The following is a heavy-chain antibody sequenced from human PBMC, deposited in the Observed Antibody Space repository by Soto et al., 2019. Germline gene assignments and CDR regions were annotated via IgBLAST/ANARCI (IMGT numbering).Heavy chain of an antibody. CDR2: ISYDGSNK. CDR3: AKDEAIYDSSGYYLFDY. Sequence: QVQLVESGGGVVQPGRSPRLSCAASGFTFSSYGMHWVRQAPGKGLEWVAVISYDGSNKYYADSVKGRFTISRDNSKNTLYLQMNSLRAEDTAVYYCAKDEAIYDSSGYYLFDYWGQGTLVTVSS. V-gene: IGHV3-30*18. D-gene: IGHD3-22*01. CDR1: GFTFSSYG. J-gene: IGHJ4*02.